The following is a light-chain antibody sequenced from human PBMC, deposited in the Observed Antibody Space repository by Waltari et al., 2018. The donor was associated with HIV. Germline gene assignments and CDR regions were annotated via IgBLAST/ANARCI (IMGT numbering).Light chain of an antibody. CDR2: EVR. J-gene: IGLJ2*01. Sequence: QSALTQPPSASGSPGQSVTISCTGTSSDVGGYNYVSWYHQHPGKAPKLMIYEVRRGPSGVPDRFAGSKSGNTASLTVSGLQAEDEADYYCSSYAGSNNFGVFGGGTQLAVL. V-gene: IGLV2-8*01. CDR3: SSYAGSNNFGV. CDR1: SSDVGGYNY.